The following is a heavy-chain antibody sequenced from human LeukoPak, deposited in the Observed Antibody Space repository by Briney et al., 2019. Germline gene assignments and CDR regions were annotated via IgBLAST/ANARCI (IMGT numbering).Heavy chain of an antibody. CDR3: ARRILGFCTSTSCPHYYGLDV. J-gene: IGHJ6*02. Sequence: PGGSLRLSCAASGFTFGSYDMTWVRQAPGKGLQWISAISDYGSATYYADSVTGRFTISRDNSKNTLYLQMNSLRAEDTAVYYCARRILGFCTSTSCPHYYGLDVWGQGTTVTVSS. CDR1: GFTFGSYD. D-gene: IGHD2-2*01. CDR2: ISDYGSAT. V-gene: IGHV3-23*01.